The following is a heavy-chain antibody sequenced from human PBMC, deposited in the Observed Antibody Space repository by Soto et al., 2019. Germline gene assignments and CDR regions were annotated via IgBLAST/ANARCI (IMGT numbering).Heavy chain of an antibody. J-gene: IGHJ3*02. CDR1: GFSFTTYV. CDR2: ISHDGSYK. Sequence: GGSLRLSCAASGFSFTTYVMHWVRQAPGKGLEWVAVISHDGSYKYYGDAVKGRFTISRDTSKNAVYLEMNSLRPEDTAVYYCAKGLLAIVGTTLPRGAFNIWGQGTMVTVSS. V-gene: IGHV3-30*18. CDR3: AKGLLAIVGTTLPRGAFNI. D-gene: IGHD1-26*01.